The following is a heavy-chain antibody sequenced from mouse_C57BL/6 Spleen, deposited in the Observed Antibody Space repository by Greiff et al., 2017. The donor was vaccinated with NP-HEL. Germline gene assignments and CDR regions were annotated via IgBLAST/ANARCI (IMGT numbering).Heavy chain of an antibody. D-gene: IGHD4-1*01. Sequence: VKLQQSGPELVKPGASVKISCKASGYAFSSSWMNWVKQRPGKGLEWIGRIYPGDGDTNYNGKFKGKATLTADKSSSTAYMQLSSLTSEDSAVYFCARGDWDVVDYWGQGTTLTVSS. J-gene: IGHJ2*01. CDR2: IYPGDGDT. V-gene: IGHV1-82*01. CDR3: ARGDWDVVDY. CDR1: GYAFSSSW.